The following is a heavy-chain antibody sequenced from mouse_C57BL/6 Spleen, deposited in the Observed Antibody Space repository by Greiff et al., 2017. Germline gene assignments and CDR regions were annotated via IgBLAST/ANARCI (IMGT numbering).Heavy chain of an antibody. V-gene: IGHV1-50*01. CDR1: GYTFTSYW. D-gene: IGHD2-1*01. CDR3: ARTTLYYGNYVLAY. Sequence: QVQLQQPGAELVKPGASVKLSCKASGYTFTSYWMQWVKQRPGPGLEWIGEIDPSDSYTNYNQKFKGKATLTVDTSSSTAYMQLSSLTSEDSAVYYCARTTLYYGNYVLAYWGQGTLVTVSA. J-gene: IGHJ3*01. CDR2: IDPSDSYT.